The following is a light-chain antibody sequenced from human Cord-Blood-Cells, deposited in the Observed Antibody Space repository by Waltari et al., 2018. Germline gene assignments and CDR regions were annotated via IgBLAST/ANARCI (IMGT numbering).Light chain of an antibody. V-gene: IGLV2-14*01. CDR3: SSYTSSSTLV. CDR2: DVS. Sequence: QSARTQPASVSGSPGQSLTISCTGTSGDVGGYNYVSWYQQHPGKAPKLMIYDVSNRPSGVSNRFSGSKSGNTASLTISGLQAEDEADYYCSSYTSSSTLVFGGGTKLTVL. J-gene: IGLJ2*01. CDR1: SGDVGGYNY.